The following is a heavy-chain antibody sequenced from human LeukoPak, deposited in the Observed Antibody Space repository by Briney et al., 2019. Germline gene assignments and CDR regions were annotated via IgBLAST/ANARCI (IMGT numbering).Heavy chain of an antibody. J-gene: IGHJ3*02. CDR1: GFTFSSYG. CDR3: AKGGGSYYGAFDI. Sequence: GRSLRLSCAAPGFTFSSYGMHWVRQAPGKGLEWVTVISYDGSNEYYADSVKGRFTISRDNSKNTLYLQMNSLRAEDTAVYYCAKGGGSYYGAFDIWGQGTMVTVSS. V-gene: IGHV3-30*18. D-gene: IGHD1-26*01. CDR2: ISYDGSNE.